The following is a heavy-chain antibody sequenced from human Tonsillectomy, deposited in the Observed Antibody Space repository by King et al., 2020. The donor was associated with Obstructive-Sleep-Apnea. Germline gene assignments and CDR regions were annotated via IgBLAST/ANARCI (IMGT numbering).Heavy chain of an antibody. CDR3: AKPLGVSITMVRGPDY. J-gene: IGHJ4*02. Sequence: VQLVESGGGLVQPGGSLRLSCAASGFTFSSYAMSWVRQAPGKGLEWVSAISGSGGSTYYADSVKGRFTISRDNSKNTLYLQMNSLRAEDTAVYYCAKPLGVSITMVRGPDYWGQGTLVTVSS. CDR2: ISGSGGST. V-gene: IGHV3-23*04. CDR1: GFTFSSYA. D-gene: IGHD3-10*01.